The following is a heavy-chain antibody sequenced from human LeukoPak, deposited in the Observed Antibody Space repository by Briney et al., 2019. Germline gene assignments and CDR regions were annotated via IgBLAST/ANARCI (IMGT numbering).Heavy chain of an antibody. CDR1: GGSFSGYY. D-gene: IGHD3-22*01. V-gene: IGHV4-34*01. Sequence: SETLSLTCAVYGGSFSGYYWSWIRQPPGKGLEWIGEINHSGSTNYNPSLKSRVTISVDTSKNQFSLKLSSVTAADTAVYYCARRQTYYFDSSGYSLSYYFDYWGQGTLVTVSS. CDR3: ARRQTYYFDSSGYSLSYYFDY. J-gene: IGHJ4*02. CDR2: INHSGST.